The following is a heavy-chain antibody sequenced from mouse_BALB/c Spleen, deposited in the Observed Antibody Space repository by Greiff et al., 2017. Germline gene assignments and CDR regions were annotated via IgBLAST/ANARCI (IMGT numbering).Heavy chain of an antibody. J-gene: IGHJ2*01. Sequence: EVQGVESGGGLVQPGGSLRLSCATSGFTFTDYYMSWVRQPPGKALEWLGFIRNKANGYTTEYSASVKGRFTISRDNSQSILYLQMNTLRAEDSATYYCARVYYGSHFDYWGQGTTLTVSS. V-gene: IGHV7-3*02. CDR1: GFTFTDYY. CDR3: ARVYYGSHFDY. D-gene: IGHD2-1*01. CDR2: IRNKANGYTT.